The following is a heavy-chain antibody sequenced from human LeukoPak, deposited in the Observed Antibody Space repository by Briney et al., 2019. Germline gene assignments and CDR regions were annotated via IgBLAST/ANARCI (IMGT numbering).Heavy chain of an antibody. V-gene: IGHV4-61*01. D-gene: IGHD4-23*01. J-gene: IGHJ4*02. CDR3: ARDSLPSGGNLPDY. Sequence: NPSETLSLTCTVSGGSVSSGSYYWSWIRQPPGKGLEWIGYIYYSGSTNYNPSLKSRVTISVDTSKNQFSLKLSSVTAADTAVYYCARDSLPSGGNLPDYWGQGTLVTVSS. CDR1: GGSVSSGSYY. CDR2: IYYSGST.